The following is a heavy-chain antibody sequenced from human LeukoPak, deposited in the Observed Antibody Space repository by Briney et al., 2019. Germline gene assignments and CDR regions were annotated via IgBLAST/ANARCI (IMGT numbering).Heavy chain of an antibody. CDR1: GFTFSSYA. CDR2: INTDESST. J-gene: IGHJ4*02. Sequence: GGSLRLSCAASGFTFSSYAMSWVRQAPGKGLVWVSRINTDESSTNYADSVKGRFTISRDNAKNTLYLQMNSLRAEDTAVYYCTREVSGSLYFDYWGQGSLVTVSS. D-gene: IGHD1-26*01. V-gene: IGHV3-74*01. CDR3: TREVSGSLYFDY.